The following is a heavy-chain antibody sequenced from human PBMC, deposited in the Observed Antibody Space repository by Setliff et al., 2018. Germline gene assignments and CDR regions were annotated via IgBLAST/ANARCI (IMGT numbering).Heavy chain of an antibody. CDR1: GGSISSYY. Sequence: PSETLSLTCTVSGGSISSYYWSWIRQPAGKGLEWIGRIYTSGSTNYNPSLKSRVTMSVDTSKKQFSLKVSSVTAADTAVYYCARSFSRREKFLLDYWGQGALVTVSS. CDR3: ARSFSRREKFLLDY. V-gene: IGHV4-4*07. J-gene: IGHJ4*02. CDR2: IYTSGST.